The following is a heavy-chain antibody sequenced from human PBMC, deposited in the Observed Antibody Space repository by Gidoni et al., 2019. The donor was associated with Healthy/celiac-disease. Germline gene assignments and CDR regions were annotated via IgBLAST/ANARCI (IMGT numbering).Heavy chain of an antibody. V-gene: IGHV3-21*01. D-gene: IGHD3-10*01. CDR2: ISSSSSYI. Sequence: EVQLVESGGGLVKPGGSLRLSCAASGFTFSSYSMNWVRQAPGKGLEWVSAISSSSSYIYYADSVKGRFTISRDNAKNSLYLQMNSLRAEDTAVYYCARDCERFGELFDAFDIWGQGTMVTVSS. J-gene: IGHJ3*02. CDR3: ARDCERFGELFDAFDI. CDR1: GFTFSSYS.